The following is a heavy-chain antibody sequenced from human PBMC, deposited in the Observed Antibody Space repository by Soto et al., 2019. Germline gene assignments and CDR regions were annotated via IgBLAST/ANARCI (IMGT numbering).Heavy chain of an antibody. J-gene: IGHJ3*02. CDR2: IWYDGSNK. D-gene: IGHD4-17*01. CDR1: GFTFSSYG. V-gene: IGHV3-33*01. CDR3: ASRADDYGDYEGAFDI. Sequence: QVQLVESGGDVVQPGRSLRLSCAASGFTFSSYGMHWVRQAPGKGLEWVAVIWYDGSNKYYADSVKGRFTISRDNSKNTLYLQMNSLRAEDTAVYYCASRADDYGDYEGAFDIWGQGTMVTVSS.